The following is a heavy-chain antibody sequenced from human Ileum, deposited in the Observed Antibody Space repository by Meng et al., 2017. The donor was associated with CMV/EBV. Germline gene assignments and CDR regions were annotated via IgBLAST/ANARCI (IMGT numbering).Heavy chain of an antibody. D-gene: IGHD5-12*01. CDR2: IYWDDDT. CDR1: GFSFSTSKAG. V-gene: IGHV2-5*02. J-gene: IGHJ4*02. Sequence: QITLKEFGPTLVKPKQTLTLTCTFSGFSFSTSKAGVGWIRLPPGKALEWLALIYWDDDTRYNPSLKTRLTITKDTSKNQVILTMTKMDPADTATYFCVHRSYSGQDDYWGQGALVTVSS. CDR3: VHRSYSGQDDY.